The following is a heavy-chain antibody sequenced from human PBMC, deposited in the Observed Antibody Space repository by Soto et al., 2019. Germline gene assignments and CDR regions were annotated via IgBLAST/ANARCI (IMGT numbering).Heavy chain of an antibody. V-gene: IGHV4-31*03. CDR2: IYYSGST. J-gene: IGHJ4*02. CDR3: ARVRSRYYDSSGSYFDY. D-gene: IGHD3-22*01. CDR1: GVSISSGGYY. Sequence: TLSLTCTVAGVSISSGGYYWSWIRQHPGKGLEWIGYIYYSGSTYYNPSLKSRVTISGDTSKNQFSLKLSSLTAADTAVYYCARVRSRYYDSSGSYFDYWGQGTLVTVSS.